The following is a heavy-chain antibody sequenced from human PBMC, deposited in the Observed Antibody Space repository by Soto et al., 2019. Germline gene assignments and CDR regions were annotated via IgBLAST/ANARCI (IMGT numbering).Heavy chain of an antibody. CDR2: ISSSSSYI. J-gene: IGHJ4*02. Sequence: GGSLRLSCAASGFTFSSYSMNWVRQAPGKGLEWVSSISSSSSYIYYADSVKGRFTTSRDNAKNSLYLQMNSLRAEDTAVYYCARGLGADYYFDYWGQGTLVTV. CDR3: ARGLGADYYFDY. CDR1: GFTFSSYS. D-gene: IGHD1-26*01. V-gene: IGHV3-21*01.